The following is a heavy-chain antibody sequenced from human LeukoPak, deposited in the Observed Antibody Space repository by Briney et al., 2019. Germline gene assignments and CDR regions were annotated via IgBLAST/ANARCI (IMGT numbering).Heavy chain of an antibody. J-gene: IGHJ4*02. V-gene: IGHV1-2*02. Sequence: GASVKVSCKASGYIFTNYAISWVRQAPGQGLEWMGWINPNSGGTNYAQKFQGRVTMTRDTSISTAYMELSRLTSDDTAVYYRARPSGSYGGFDSWGQGTRVTVSS. D-gene: IGHD1-26*01. CDR1: GYIFTNYA. CDR2: INPNSGGT. CDR3: ARPSGSYGGFDS.